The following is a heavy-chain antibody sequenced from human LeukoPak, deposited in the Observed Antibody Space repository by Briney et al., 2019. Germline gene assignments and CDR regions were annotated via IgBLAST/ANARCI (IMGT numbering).Heavy chain of an antibody. Sequence: SVKVSCKASGGTFSSYAISWVRQAPGQGLEWMGRIIPILGIANYAQKFQGRVTVTADKSTSTAYMELSSLRSEDTAVYYCARGSAMATYYFDYWGQGTLVTVSS. CDR1: GGTFSSYA. D-gene: IGHD5-18*01. CDR2: IIPILGIA. J-gene: IGHJ4*02. V-gene: IGHV1-69*04. CDR3: ARGSAMATYYFDY.